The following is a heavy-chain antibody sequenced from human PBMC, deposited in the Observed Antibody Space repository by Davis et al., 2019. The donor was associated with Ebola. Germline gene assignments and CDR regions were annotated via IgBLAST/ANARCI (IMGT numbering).Heavy chain of an antibody. CDR1: GDSVSRKGAA. CDR3: ARGWFRGGMDV. CDR2: TYYESKRYI. Sequence: HSQTLSLTCAISGDSVSRKGAAWNWIRQSPSRGLEWLGRTYYESKRYIDYAPFVRSRITINPDTAKNQFSLQLTSVTPEDTAVYYCARGWFRGGMDVWGEGTTVTV. D-gene: IGHD3-10*01. V-gene: IGHV6-1*01. J-gene: IGHJ6*02.